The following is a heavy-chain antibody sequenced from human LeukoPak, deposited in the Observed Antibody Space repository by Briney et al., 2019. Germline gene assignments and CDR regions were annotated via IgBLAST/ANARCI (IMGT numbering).Heavy chain of an antibody. D-gene: IGHD5-12*01. V-gene: IGHV3-9*01. CDR3: ARRGYSGYVPFDY. CDR1: GFTFDDYA. CDR2: ISWNSGSI. J-gene: IGHJ4*02. Sequence: GRSLRLSCAASGFTFDDYAMHWVQQAPGKGLEWVSGISWNSGSIGYADSVKGRFTISRDNAKNSLYLQMNSLRAEDTALYYCARRGYSGYVPFDYWGQGTLVTVSS.